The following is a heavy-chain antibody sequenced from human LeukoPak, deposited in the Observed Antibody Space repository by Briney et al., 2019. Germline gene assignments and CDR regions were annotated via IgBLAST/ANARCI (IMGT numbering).Heavy chain of an antibody. CDR1: GYTFIDYY. V-gene: IGHV1-2*02. J-gene: IGHJ4*02. D-gene: IGHD1-1*01. CDR2: INPNSGAT. CDR3: ARSRMTTLPGFDY. Sequence: ASVKVSCKPSGYTFIDYYVHWVRQAPGQGLEWMGWINPNSGATNSAQNLQGRVTLTRDKSMTTAYLDLSGLTYDDTAVYYCARSRMTTLPGFDYRGQGTLVTVSS.